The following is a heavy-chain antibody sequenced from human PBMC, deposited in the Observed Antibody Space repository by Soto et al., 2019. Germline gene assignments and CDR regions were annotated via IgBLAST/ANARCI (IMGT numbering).Heavy chain of an antibody. D-gene: IGHD3-3*01. CDR3: ARFTIFGVVGSPHALLHRDSTPKDWFDP. CDR1: GGSISSGGYY. Sequence: QVQLQESGPGLVKPSQTLSLTCTVSGGSISSGGYYWSWIRQHPGKGLEWIGYIYYSGSTYYNPSLKSRVTISVDTSKNQFSLKLGSVTAADSAVYYCARFTIFGVVGSPHALLHRDSTPKDWFDPWGQGTLVTVSS. V-gene: IGHV4-31*03. J-gene: IGHJ5*02. CDR2: IYYSGST.